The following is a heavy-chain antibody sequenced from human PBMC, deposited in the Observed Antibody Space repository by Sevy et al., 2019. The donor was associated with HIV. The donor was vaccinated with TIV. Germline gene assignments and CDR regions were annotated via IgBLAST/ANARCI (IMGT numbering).Heavy chain of an antibody. V-gene: IGHV3-7*03. CDR1: GFTFSSYW. J-gene: IGHJ4*02. CDR3: AREYRPYLDTMIFDY. D-gene: IGHD3-22*01. Sequence: GGSLRLSCAASGFTFSSYWMSWVRQAPGKGLEWVANIKQDGSEKYYVDSVKGRFTISRDKAKNSLYLQMNSLRAEDTAVYYCAREYRPYLDTMIFDYWGQGTLVTVSS. CDR2: IKQDGSEK.